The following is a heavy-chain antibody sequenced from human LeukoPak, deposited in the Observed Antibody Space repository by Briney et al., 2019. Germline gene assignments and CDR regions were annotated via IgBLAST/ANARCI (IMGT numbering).Heavy chain of an antibody. D-gene: IGHD6-13*01. CDR1: GYTFTSYD. Sequence: GASVKVSCKASGYTFTSYDINGVRQAPGQGLEWMGWINPNSGGTNYAQKFQGRVTMTRDTSISTAYMELSRLRSDDTAVYYCARGYSSSWYADYWGQRTLVTVSS. V-gene: IGHV1-2*02. CDR2: INPNSGGT. J-gene: IGHJ4*02. CDR3: ARGYSSSWYADY.